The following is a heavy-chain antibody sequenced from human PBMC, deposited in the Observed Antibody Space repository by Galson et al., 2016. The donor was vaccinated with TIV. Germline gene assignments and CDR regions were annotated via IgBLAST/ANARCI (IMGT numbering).Heavy chain of an antibody. CDR2: INPYNNNT. Sequence: SVKVSCKASGYTFSTYAISWVRQAPGQGLEWMAWINPYNNNTKYAQKFQGRVTMTTDTSTSTVYMELRSLGSDDTAVYYCARDHYWNFYSGYGMDVWGQGTTVTVS. CDR3: ARDHYWNFYSGYGMDV. CDR1: GYTFSTYA. V-gene: IGHV1-18*01. J-gene: IGHJ6*02. D-gene: IGHD1-7*01.